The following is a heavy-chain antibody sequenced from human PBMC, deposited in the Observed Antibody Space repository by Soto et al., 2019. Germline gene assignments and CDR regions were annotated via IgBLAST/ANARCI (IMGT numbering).Heavy chain of an antibody. D-gene: IGHD2-15*01. CDR2: IRSKAYGGTT. J-gene: IGHJ4*02. Sequence: GGSLRLSCTASGFTFGDYAMSWVRQAPGKGLEWVGFIRSKAYGGTTEYAASVKGRFTISRDDSKSIAYLQMNSLKTEDTAVYYCTRDRKLLRRSPFGPTPYSIVSYDYWGQGTLVTVSS. CDR3: TRDRKLLRRSPFGPTPYSIVSYDY. V-gene: IGHV3-49*04. CDR1: GFTFGDYA.